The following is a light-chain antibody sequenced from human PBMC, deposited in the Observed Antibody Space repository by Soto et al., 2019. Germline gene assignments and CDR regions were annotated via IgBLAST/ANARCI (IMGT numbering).Light chain of an antibody. CDR3: QLCYSSPLT. CDR2: AAS. Sequence: DIQMTRSPYYLTASVGDRHTMTYRASQTISNYLNWYQQQPGKAPKLLIYAASSLQSGVPSRFSGSGSGTDFTLTISSLQPEDFATYYFQLCYSSPLTFGGGTKVDIK. V-gene: IGKV1-39*01. CDR1: QTISNY. J-gene: IGKJ4*01.